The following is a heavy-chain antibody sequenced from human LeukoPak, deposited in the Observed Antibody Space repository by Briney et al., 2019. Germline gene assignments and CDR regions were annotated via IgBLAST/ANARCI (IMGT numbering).Heavy chain of an antibody. CDR1: GFTFSSYG. Sequence: PGRSLRLSCAASGFTFSSYGMHWVRQAPGKGLEWVAVMSYDGSNKYYADSVKGRFTISRDNSKNTLYLQMNSLRAEDTAVYYCAKLIWFGDDFDYWGQGTLVTVSS. J-gene: IGHJ4*02. V-gene: IGHV3-30*18. D-gene: IGHD3-10*01. CDR2: MSYDGSNK. CDR3: AKLIWFGDDFDY.